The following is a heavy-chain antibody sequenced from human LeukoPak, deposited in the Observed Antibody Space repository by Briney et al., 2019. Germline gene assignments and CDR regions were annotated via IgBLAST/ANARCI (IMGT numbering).Heavy chain of an antibody. J-gene: IGHJ6*02. V-gene: IGHV1-2*04. Sequence: ASVKVSCKASGYTFTGYYMHWVRQAPGQGLEWMGWINPNSGGTNYAQKFQGWVTMTRDTSISTAYMELSRLRSDDTAVYYCASSMVRGVWEDVWGQGTTVTVSS. D-gene: IGHD3-10*01. CDR2: INPNSGGT. CDR1: GYTFTGYY. CDR3: ASSMVRGVWEDV.